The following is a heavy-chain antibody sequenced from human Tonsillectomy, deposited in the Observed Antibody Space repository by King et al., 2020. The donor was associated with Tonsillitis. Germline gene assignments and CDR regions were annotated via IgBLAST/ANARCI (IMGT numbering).Heavy chain of an antibody. CDR3: ARKDNWNDGLHY. J-gene: IGHJ4*02. CDR2: ITTTSSYI. V-gene: IGHV3-21*06. Sequence: VQLVESGGGLVKPGGSLRLSCAASGFNFSAYKMNWVRQAPGKGLEWVSSITTTSSYISYGDSVKGRFTISRDNAKNSLYLQMNSLRAEDTAVYYCARKDNWNDGLHYWGQGTLVTVSS. D-gene: IGHD1-20*01. CDR1: GFNFSAYK.